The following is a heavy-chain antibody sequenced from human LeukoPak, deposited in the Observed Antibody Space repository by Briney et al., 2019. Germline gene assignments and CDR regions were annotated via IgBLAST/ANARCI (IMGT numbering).Heavy chain of an antibody. J-gene: IGHJ4*02. D-gene: IGHD4-17*01. V-gene: IGHV3-30*18. CDR2: ISYDGSNK. CDR1: GFTFSSYG. Sequence: GGSLRLSCAASGFTFSSYGMHWVRQAPGKGLEWVAVISYDGSNKYYADSVKGRFTISRDNSKNTLYLQMNSLRAEDTAVYYCAKDRSTVTTRYLFDYWGQGTLVTVSS. CDR3: AKDRSTVTTRYLFDY.